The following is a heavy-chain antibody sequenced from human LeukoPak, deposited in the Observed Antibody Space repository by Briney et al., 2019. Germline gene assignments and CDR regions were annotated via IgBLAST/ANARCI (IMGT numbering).Heavy chain of an antibody. D-gene: IGHD5-12*01. CDR3: ARGGGYDPDYYYYYGMDV. Sequence: GASVTVSCKASGYTFTSYYMHWVRQAPGRGREWVGIINPSGCSTSYAQKFQGRVTMTRDTSTSTVYMELSSLRSEDTAVYYCARGGGYDPDYYYYYGMDVWGQGTTVTVSS. CDR1: GYTFTSYY. J-gene: IGHJ6*02. V-gene: IGHV1-46*01. CDR2: INPSGCST.